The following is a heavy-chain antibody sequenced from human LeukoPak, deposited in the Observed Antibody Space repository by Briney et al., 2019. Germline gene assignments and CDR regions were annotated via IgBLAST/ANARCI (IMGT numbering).Heavy chain of an antibody. CDR3: ASLLRGTFDV. V-gene: IGHV3-53*01. CDR1: GLTVSSND. Sequence: GGSLRLSCAASGLTVSSNDMHWVRQAPGKGLEWVSVLFSGGNTFYADSLKGRVTICRDNSKNTVYFQMNSLTAEDTAVYYCASLLRGTFDVWGRGTMVTVSS. J-gene: IGHJ3*01. CDR2: LFSGGNT.